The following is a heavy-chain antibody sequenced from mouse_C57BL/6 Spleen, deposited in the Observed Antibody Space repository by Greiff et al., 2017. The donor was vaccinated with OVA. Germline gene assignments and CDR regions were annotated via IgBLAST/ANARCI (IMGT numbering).Heavy chain of an antibody. CDR2: IYPGDGDT. CDR3: ARLTTAYYFDY. D-gene: IGHD1-2*01. CDR1: GYAFSSYW. Sequence: VKLMESGAELVKPGASVKISCKASGYAFSSYWMNWVKQRPGKGLEWIGQIYPGDGDTNYNGKFKGKATLTADKSSSTAYMQISSLTSEDSAVYFCARLTTAYYFDYWGQGTTLTVSS. V-gene: IGHV1-80*01. J-gene: IGHJ2*01.